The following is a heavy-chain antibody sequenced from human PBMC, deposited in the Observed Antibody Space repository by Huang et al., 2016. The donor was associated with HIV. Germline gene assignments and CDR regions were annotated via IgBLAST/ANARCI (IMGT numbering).Heavy chain of an antibody. CDR2: IYSGGTT. J-gene: IGHJ4*02. V-gene: IGHV4-39*01. CDR3: ARHDYVFDS. CDR1: GGSIGSSSYH. D-gene: IGHD3-16*01. Sequence: QLLLQESGPGLVKPSETLSLPCTVSGGSIGSSSYHWAWIRQSPGKGMEWIGSIYSGGTTYYKSSLKSRVTISGDTSKNQCSLTRTSVTAADTAVYYCARHDYVFDSWGQGTLVTVSS.